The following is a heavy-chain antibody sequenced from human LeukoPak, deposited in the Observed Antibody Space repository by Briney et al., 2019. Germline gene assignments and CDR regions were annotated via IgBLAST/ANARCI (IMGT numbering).Heavy chain of an antibody. CDR1: GYTFTSYG. V-gene: IGHV1-18*01. CDR3: ARIPIDYYYMDV. D-gene: IGHD2-2*02. CDR2: ISAYNGNT. Sequence: APVKVSCKASGYTFTSYGISWVRQAPGQGLEWMGWISAYNGNTNYAQKLQGRVTMTTDTSTSTAYMELRSLRSDDTAVYYCARIPIDYYYMDVWGKGTTVTVSS. J-gene: IGHJ6*03.